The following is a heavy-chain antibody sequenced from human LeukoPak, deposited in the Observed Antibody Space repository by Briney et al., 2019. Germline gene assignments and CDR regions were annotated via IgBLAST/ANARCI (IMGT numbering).Heavy chain of an antibody. J-gene: IGHJ6*03. V-gene: IGHV3-7*01. Sequence: PGGSLRLSCAASGFTFSSYWMSWVRQAPGKGLEWVANIKQDGSEKYYVDSVKGRFTISRDNAKNSLYLQMNSLRAEDTAVYYCARETVAGLTNYYYYYMDVWGKGTTVTISS. CDR1: GFTFSSYW. CDR3: ARETVAGLTNYYYYYMDV. CDR2: IKQDGSEK. D-gene: IGHD6-19*01.